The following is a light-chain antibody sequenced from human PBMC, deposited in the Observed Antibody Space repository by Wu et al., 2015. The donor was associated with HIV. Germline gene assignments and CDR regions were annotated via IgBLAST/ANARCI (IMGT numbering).Light chain of an antibody. CDR3: QQRDNWT. V-gene: IGKV3-11*01. CDR2: DAS. CDR1: QSVDNL. J-gene: IGKJ1*01. Sequence: IVLTQSPATLSLSPGERATLSCRASQSVDNLLAWYQQKPGQAPRLLIYDASTRATGIAARFSGSGFGTDFTLTITSLEPEDFAVYYCQQRDNWTFGQGTKVEIK.